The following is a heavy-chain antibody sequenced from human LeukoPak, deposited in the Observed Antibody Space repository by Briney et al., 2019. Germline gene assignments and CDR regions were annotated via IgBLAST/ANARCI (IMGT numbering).Heavy chain of an antibody. Sequence: GGSLRLSCAASGSTFSSYAMSWVRQAPGKGLEWVSAISGSGGSTYYADSVKGRFTISRDNSKNTLYLQMNSLRAEDTAVYYCAKRGYYDFWSGYYSGTDYWGQGTLVTVSS. CDR2: ISGSGGST. J-gene: IGHJ4*02. CDR1: GSTFSSYA. D-gene: IGHD3-3*01. V-gene: IGHV3-23*01. CDR3: AKRGYYDFWSGYYSGTDY.